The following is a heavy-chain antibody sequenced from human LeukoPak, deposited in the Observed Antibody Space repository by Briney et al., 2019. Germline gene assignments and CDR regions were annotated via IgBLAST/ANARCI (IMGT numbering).Heavy chain of an antibody. CDR3: AKDSGFAYSSSWYRVDAFDI. CDR2: VSPPGGGT. J-gene: IGHJ3*02. V-gene: IGHV3-23*01. CDR1: GFSFSYHG. Sequence: GGTLRLSCAASGFSFSYHGMNWVRQAPGKGLEWVSGVSPPGGGTYYADSVKGRFTISRDDSRNTLSLQMNSLRADDTAVYYCAKDSGFAYSSSWYRVDAFDIWGQGTMVTVSS. D-gene: IGHD6-13*01.